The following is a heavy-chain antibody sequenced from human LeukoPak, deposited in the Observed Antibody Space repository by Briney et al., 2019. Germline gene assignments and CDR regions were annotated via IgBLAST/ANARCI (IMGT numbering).Heavy chain of an antibody. CDR3: ARSRHSYDSSGFPHY. V-gene: IGHV1-2*02. D-gene: IGHD3-22*01. CDR2: INPNHGDT. Sequence: GASVTVSFKASGYTFTGYYMHWVRQAPGQGLEWMGWINPNHGDTNYAQKFQDRVSMTRDTSISTAYMHLSRLRSADTALYYCARSRHSYDSSGFPHYWGQGTLVTVSS. CDR1: GYTFTGYY. J-gene: IGHJ4*02.